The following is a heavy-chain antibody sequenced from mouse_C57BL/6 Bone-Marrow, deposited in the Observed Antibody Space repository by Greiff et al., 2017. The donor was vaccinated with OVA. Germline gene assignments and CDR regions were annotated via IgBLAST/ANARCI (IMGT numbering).Heavy chain of an antibody. J-gene: IGHJ3*01. D-gene: IGHD1-1*01. CDR3: ARGEYYYGSTSFAY. Sequence: EVMLVESGGGLVQPGGSLKLSCAASGFTFSDYGMAWVRQAPRKGAEGVAFISNLAYSIYYVDTVRGRFTISRENAKNTLYLEMSSLRSEDTAMYYCARGEYYYGSTSFAYWGQGTLVTVSA. CDR1: GFTFSDYG. CDR2: ISNLAYSI. V-gene: IGHV5-15*04.